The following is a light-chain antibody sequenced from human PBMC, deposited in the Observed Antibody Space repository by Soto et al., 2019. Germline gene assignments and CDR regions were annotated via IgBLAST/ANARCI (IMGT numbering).Light chain of an antibody. CDR1: SIETKS. J-gene: IGLJ1*01. Sequence: SYELTQPPSVSVAPGKTARITCGGNSIETKSVHWYQQKPGQAPVLVIHYDNDRPSGIPERFSGSNSGNTATLTISRVEAGDEADYYCQVWDRSSDHYVFGAGTKVTVL. V-gene: IGLV3-21*04. CDR3: QVWDRSSDHYV. CDR2: YDN.